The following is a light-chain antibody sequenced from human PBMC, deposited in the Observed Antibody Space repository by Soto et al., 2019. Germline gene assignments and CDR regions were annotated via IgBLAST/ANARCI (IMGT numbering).Light chain of an antibody. CDR2: DNN. J-gene: IGLJ1*01. V-gene: IGLV1-51*01. CDR3: GTWDSSLSVHV. Sequence: QSVLTQPPSVSAAPGQKVTISCSGSSSNIGNNYVSWYQQVPGTAPKPLIYDNNKRPSGSPDRFSGSKSGTSATLGISGLQTGDEADYYCGTWDSSLSVHVFGTGTKGTVL. CDR1: SSNIGNNY.